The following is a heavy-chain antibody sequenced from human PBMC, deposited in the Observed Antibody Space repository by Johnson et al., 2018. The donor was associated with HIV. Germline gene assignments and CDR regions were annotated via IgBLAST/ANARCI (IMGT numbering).Heavy chain of an antibody. CDR2: ISSNGSTI. CDR1: GFTFSDYY. D-gene: IGHD6-13*01. CDR3: ARGRIATGGMRGGAFDV. V-gene: IGHV3-11*04. Sequence: QVQLVESGGGLVKPGGSLRLSCAASGFTFSDYYMNWIRQAPGKGLEWVSYISSNGSTIYYADSVKGRFTISRDNSTLYLQMNSLRVEDTAVYYCARGRIATGGMRGGAFDVWGQGTMVTVSP. J-gene: IGHJ3*01.